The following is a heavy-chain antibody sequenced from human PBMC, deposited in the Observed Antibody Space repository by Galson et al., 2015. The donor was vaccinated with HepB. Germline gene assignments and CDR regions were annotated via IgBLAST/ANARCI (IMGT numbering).Heavy chain of an antibody. Sequence: SLRLSCATSGFRFSTFGIHWVRHAPGKGLEWVAVIAYDGSNQYYADSVKGRFTASKDNSKNTLSLQMNSLRVEDTAVYYCVRAGMAAVPDYWGQGTRVIVSS. J-gene: IGHJ4*02. CDR2: IAYDGSNQ. CDR1: GFRFSTFG. D-gene: IGHD6-13*01. V-gene: IGHV3-33*01. CDR3: VRAGMAAVPDY.